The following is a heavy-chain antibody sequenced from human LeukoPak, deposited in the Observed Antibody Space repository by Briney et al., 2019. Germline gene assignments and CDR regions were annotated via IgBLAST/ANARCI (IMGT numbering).Heavy chain of an antibody. CDR3: TSWGDTTAEYFQR. CDR1: GFTFNRCW. V-gene: IGHV3-7*01. CDR2: INPDGRDT. Sequence: GGSLRLSCVVSGFTFNRCWMNWVRQAPGKGLEWVAHINPDGRDTYYVDSVKGRFTISRDNAQNSMYQQMNSLRVEDTAVYYCTSWGDTTAEYFQRWGQGTLVTVSS. D-gene: IGHD2-21*02. J-gene: IGHJ1*01.